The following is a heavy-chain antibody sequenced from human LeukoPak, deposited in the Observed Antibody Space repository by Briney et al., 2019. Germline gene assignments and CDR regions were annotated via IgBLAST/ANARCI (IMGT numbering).Heavy chain of an antibody. D-gene: IGHD3-22*01. CDR2: ISYDGSNK. V-gene: IGHV3-30*04. Sequence: GGSLRLSCAASGFTFSSYARHWIRQAPGKGLEGVAVISYDGSNKYYAYSVRGLFTISRDNSKNTLYLQMNSLRAEDTAVYYCARERITMTSYFDYWGQGTLVTVSS. CDR1: GFTFSSYA. J-gene: IGHJ4*02. CDR3: ARERITMTSYFDY.